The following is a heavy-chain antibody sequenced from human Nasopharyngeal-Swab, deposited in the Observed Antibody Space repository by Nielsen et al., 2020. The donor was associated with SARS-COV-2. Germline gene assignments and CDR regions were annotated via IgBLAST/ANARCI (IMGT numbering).Heavy chain of an antibody. V-gene: IGHV3-73*01. Sequence: GESLKISCAASGFTLSDSAIHWVRQASGEGLEWAARIRSKGNNYATAYSASVKGRFIIFRDDPTNTAYLQMNSLKTEDTAMYYCTRCGGGCYSGRDYWGQGTLVTVSS. J-gene: IGHJ4*02. CDR1: GFTLSDSA. D-gene: IGHD2-15*01. CDR2: IRSKGNNYAT. CDR3: TRCGGGCYSGRDY.